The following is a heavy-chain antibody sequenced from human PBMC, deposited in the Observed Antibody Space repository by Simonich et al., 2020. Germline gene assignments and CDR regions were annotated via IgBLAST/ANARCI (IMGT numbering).Heavy chain of an antibody. Sequence: QVQLVQSGAEVKTPGASVKVSCKASGYTFTGYYMHGVRKAPGQGLEWWGWINPNSGGTNYAQKFQGRVTRTRDTSISTAYMELSRLRSDDTAVYYCARGPRWTGDDAFDIWGQGTMVTVSS. CDR3: ARGPRWTGDDAFDI. D-gene: IGHD7-27*01. V-gene: IGHV1-2*02. CDR1: GYTFTGYY. CDR2: INPNSGGT. J-gene: IGHJ3*02.